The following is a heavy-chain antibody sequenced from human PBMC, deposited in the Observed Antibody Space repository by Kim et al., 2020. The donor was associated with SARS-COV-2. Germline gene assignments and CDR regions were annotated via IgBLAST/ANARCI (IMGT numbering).Heavy chain of an antibody. Sequence: SVKVSCKASGGTFSSYAISWVRQAPGQGLEWMGRIIPILGIANYAQKFQGRVTITADKSTSTAYMELSSLRSEDTAVYYCARDYQSCSSTSCLKGGYYYYGMDVWGQGTTVTVSS. CDR1: GGTFSSYA. J-gene: IGHJ6*02. CDR2: IIPILGIA. CDR3: ARDYQSCSSTSCLKGGYYYYGMDV. V-gene: IGHV1-69*04. D-gene: IGHD2-2*01.